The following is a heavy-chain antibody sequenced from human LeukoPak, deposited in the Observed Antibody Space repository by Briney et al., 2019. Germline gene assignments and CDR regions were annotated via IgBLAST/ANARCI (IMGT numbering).Heavy chain of an antibody. CDR2: IYYSGST. Sequence: PSETLSLTCTVSGGSMSSYYWSWIRQPPGKGLEWIGYIYYSGSTKYNPSLKSRVTISVDTSKNQLSLKLSSVTAADTAVYYCARGARAGYNLEPFDYWGQGTLVTVSS. V-gene: IGHV4-59*08. CDR3: ARGARAGYNLEPFDY. D-gene: IGHD5-24*01. CDR1: GGSMSSYY. J-gene: IGHJ4*02.